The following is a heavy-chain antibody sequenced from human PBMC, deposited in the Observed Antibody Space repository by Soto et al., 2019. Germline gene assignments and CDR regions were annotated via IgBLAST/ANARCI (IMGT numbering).Heavy chain of an antibody. CDR2: ITADGGT. J-gene: IGHJ3*02. D-gene: IGHD2-15*01. V-gene: IGHV3-23*01. Sequence: EVQVLESGGGLVQPGGSLRLSCEGSEFTVSGHAMTWIRQAPGKGPEWVSTITADGGTYYADSVKGRFAMSRATSENTLYLQMKSVGAEDTAAYYCAPHVSCSGGSCQYDAFAIRGQGTMVTVSS. CDR3: APHVSCSGGSCQYDAFAI. CDR1: EFTVSGHA.